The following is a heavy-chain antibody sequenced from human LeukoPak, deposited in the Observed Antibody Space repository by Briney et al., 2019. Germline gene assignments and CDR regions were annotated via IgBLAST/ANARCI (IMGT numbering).Heavy chain of an antibody. V-gene: IGHV3-30*10. Sequence: TGGSLRLSCAASGFTFSTHAMHWVRQAPGKGLEWVAVVSHDGNTKYYTDSVKGRFTISRDNSKNTLYLQMNGLRTDDTAVYYCARAIVGTENFDYWGQGTLVTVFS. J-gene: IGHJ4*02. D-gene: IGHD5-12*01. CDR3: ARAIVGTENFDY. CDR2: VSHDGNTK. CDR1: GFTFSTHA.